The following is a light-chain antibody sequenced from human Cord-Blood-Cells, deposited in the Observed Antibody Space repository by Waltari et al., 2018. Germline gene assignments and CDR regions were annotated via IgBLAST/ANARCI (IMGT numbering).Light chain of an antibody. J-gene: IGKJ1*01. CDR1: QSISSY. CDR2: AAS. V-gene: IGKV1-39*01. CDR3: QQSYSTHRT. Sequence: DRVTITCRASQSISSYLNWYQQKPGKAPKLLIYAASSLQSGVPSRFSGSGSGTDFTLTISSLQPEDFATYYCQQSYSTHRTFGQGTKVEIK.